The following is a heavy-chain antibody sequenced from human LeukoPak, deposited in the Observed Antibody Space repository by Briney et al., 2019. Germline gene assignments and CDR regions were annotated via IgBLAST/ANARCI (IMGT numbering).Heavy chain of an antibody. CDR2: NYYSGST. D-gene: IGHD3-3*01. J-gene: IGHJ6*04. Sequence: PPETLSLTCTVSGGSLSTGDYYWSWIRQPPGKGLEWIGYNYYSGSTYNNPSLKSRVPLSVATSKNQFSLKLSSMTVADTAVYYCARGPTISFMDVWGKGTTVTVSA. CDR3: ARGPTISFMDV. CDR1: GGSLSTGDYY. V-gene: IGHV4-30-4*02.